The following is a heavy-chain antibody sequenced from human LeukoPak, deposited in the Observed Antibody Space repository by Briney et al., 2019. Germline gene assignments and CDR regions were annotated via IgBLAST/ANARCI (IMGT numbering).Heavy chain of an antibody. J-gene: IGHJ4*02. CDR2: ISGSGGST. Sequence: GGSLTLTCTASSFTINTYYLRWIRQAPGKGLEWVSSISGSGGSTYYADSVKGRFSISRDDSTSTMYLQMNSLRAEDTAVYYSARSRIAIITGVIAYWGQGNLVTVSS. D-gene: IGHD3-10*01. CDR3: ARSRIAIITGVIAY. V-gene: IGHV3-23*01. CDR1: SFTINTYY.